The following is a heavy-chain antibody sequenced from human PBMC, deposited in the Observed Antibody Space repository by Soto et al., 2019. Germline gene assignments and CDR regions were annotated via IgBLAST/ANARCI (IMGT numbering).Heavy chain of an antibody. CDR1: GGTFSSHA. CDR2: IIPIFGTA. Sequence: QVQLVQSGAEVRKPGSSVKVSCKASGGTFSSHAISWVRQAPGQGLEWMGGIIPIFGTANHAQKFQGRVTIIADESTSTVYMELSSLRSEDTAMYYCARGWGYDSNDYYYAYWGQGPLVIVSS. V-gene: IGHV1-69*01. CDR3: ARGWGYDSNDYYYAY. D-gene: IGHD3-22*01. J-gene: IGHJ4*02.